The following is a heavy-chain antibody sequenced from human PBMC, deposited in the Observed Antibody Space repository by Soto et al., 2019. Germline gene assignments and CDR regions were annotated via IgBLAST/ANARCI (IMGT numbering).Heavy chain of an antibody. V-gene: IGHV3-23*01. CDR3: AKDMVNANSVWDPFDT. CDR2: IGSVGGDT. CDR1: GFTFRNFA. Sequence: EVQLLESGGGLVQPGGSLRLSCAASGFTFRNFAMTWVRQAPGKRLEWVSTIGSVGGDTYYADSVKGRFTIYRDDSKNNLGLKMNSLRAEDTAIYFCAKDMVNANSVWDPFDTWGQGTMVPVSS. J-gene: IGHJ3*02. D-gene: IGHD2-8*01.